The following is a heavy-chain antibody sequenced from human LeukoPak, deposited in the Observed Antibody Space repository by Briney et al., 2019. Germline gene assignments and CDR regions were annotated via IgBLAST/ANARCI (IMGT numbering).Heavy chain of an antibody. CDR3: ARHGRGCGGDCYHP. Sequence: GASVKVSCKASGYTFTISGITWLRQAPGQGLEGMGWMSPYNGNPNYAQNFQGRVTVTADISTSTAYLELRSLRSDDTAVYYCARHGRGCGGDCYHPWGQGTLVTVSS. D-gene: IGHD2-21*02. CDR1: GYTFTISG. V-gene: IGHV1-18*01. J-gene: IGHJ5*02. CDR2: MSPYNGNP.